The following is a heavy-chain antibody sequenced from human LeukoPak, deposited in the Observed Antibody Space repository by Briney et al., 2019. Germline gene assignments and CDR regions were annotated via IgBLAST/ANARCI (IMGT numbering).Heavy chain of an antibody. CDR2: IYYSGST. CDR3: ARYSSTWPYWYFDL. D-gene: IGHD6-13*01. J-gene: IGHJ2*01. V-gene: IGHV4-31*09. Sequence: KSSETLSLTCTVSGGSISSGGYYWSWIRQHPGKGLEWIGYIYYSGSTYYNPSLKSRVTISVDRSKNQFSLELTSVTAADTAVYYCARYSSTWPYWYFDLWGRGTLVTVSS. CDR1: GGSISSGGYY.